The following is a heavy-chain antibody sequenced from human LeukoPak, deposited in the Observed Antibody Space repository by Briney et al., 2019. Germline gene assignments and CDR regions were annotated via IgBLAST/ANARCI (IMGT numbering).Heavy chain of an antibody. CDR3: ARHQALARFDY. Sequence: KASETLSLTCAVYGGSFSGYYWSWIRQPPGKGLEWIGEINHSGSTNYNPSLKSRVTISVDTSKNQFSLKLSSVTAADTAVYYCARHQALARFDYWGQGTLVTVSS. CDR2: INHSGST. D-gene: IGHD3-16*01. CDR1: GGSFSGYY. V-gene: IGHV4-34*01. J-gene: IGHJ4*02.